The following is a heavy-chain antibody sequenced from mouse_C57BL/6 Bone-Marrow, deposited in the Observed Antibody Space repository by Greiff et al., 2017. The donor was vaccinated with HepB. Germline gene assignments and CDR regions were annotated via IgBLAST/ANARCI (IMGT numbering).Heavy chain of an antibody. Sequence: GGGLVQPKGSLKLSCAASGFSFNTYAMNWVRQAPGKGLEWVARIRSKSNNYATYYADSVKDRFTISRDDSESMLYLQMNNLKTEDTAMYYCVRHRVPVSWGFAYWGQGTLVTVSA. CDR1: GFSFNTYA. J-gene: IGHJ3*01. V-gene: IGHV10-1*01. D-gene: IGHD1-1*01. CDR3: VRHRVPVSWGFAY. CDR2: IRSKSNNYAT.